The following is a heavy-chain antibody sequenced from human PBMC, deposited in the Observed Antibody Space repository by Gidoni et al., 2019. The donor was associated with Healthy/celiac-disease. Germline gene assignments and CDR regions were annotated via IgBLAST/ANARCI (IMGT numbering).Heavy chain of an antibody. Sequence: QVQLVQSGAEVKKTSSSVNVSCKASGGTFSSYAISWVRQAPGQGLEWMGGIIPIFGTANYAQKFQGRVTITADESTSTAYMELSSLRSEDTAVYYCARRSIAAAGTRYGMDVWGQGTTVTVSS. D-gene: IGHD6-13*01. V-gene: IGHV1-69*01. CDR3: ARRSIAAAGTRYGMDV. CDR1: GGTFSSYA. J-gene: IGHJ6*02. CDR2: IIPIFGTA.